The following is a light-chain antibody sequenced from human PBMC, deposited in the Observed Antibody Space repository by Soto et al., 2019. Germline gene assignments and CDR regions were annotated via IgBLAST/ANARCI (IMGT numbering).Light chain of an antibody. CDR1: SSNIGSNT. CDR3: AAWDDSLNGL. V-gene: IGLV1-44*01. CDR2: RNN. Sequence: QSVLTQPPSASGTPGQRVTISCSGSSSNIGSNTVNWYQQLPGTAPQLLIYRNNQRPSGVPDRFSGSKSGTSASLAISGLQSEDEADYYCAAWDDSLNGLFGGGTKLTVL. J-gene: IGLJ2*01.